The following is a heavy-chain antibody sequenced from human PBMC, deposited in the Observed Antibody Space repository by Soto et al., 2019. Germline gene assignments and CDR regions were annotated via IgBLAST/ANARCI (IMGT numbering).Heavy chain of an antibody. CDR2: IIPIFGTA. Sequence: SVKVSCKASGGTFSSYAISWVRQAPGQGLEWMGGIIPIFGTANYAQKFQGRVTITADKSTSTAYMELSSLRSEDTAVYHCARAALYCSSTSCSYVYYYYGMDVWGQGTTVTVSS. J-gene: IGHJ6*02. D-gene: IGHD2-2*01. CDR3: ARAALYCSSTSCSYVYYYYGMDV. CDR1: GGTFSSYA. V-gene: IGHV1-69*06.